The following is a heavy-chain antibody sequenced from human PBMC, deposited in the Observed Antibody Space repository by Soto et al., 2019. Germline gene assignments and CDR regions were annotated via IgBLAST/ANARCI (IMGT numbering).Heavy chain of an antibody. D-gene: IGHD3-16*01. V-gene: IGHV3-74*03. CDR3: VRDDPGLGVDY. CDR2: IPSDGTDI. CDR1: GFTFRNYL. J-gene: IGHJ4*02. Sequence: GSLILSCETSGFTFRNYLRHWVRQPPGKGPEWVSNIPSDGTDITYADSVRGRFTISRDDAKNTLYLQMNSLRVGDTAMYYCVRDDPGLGVDYWGQGTLVTVS.